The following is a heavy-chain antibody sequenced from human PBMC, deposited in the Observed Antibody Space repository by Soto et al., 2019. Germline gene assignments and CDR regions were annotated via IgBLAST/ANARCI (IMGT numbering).Heavy chain of an antibody. CDR1: GGSISSYY. CDR3: AREGCSGSSCYFDY. CDR2: IYTSGST. D-gene: IGHD2-15*01. Sequence: SETLSLTCTVSGGSISSYYWSWIRQPAGKGLEWIGRIYTSGSTNYNPSLKSRVTMSVDTSKNQFSLKLSSVTAADTAVYYCAREGCSGSSCYFDYWGQGNLVTVSS. J-gene: IGHJ4*02. V-gene: IGHV4-4*07.